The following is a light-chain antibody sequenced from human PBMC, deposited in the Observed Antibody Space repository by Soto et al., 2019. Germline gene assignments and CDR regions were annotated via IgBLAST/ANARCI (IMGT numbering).Light chain of an antibody. CDR3: QQYDSSPLT. CDR2: AAS. CDR1: QSVSSSY. V-gene: IGKV3-20*01. Sequence: EIVLTQSPGTLSLSPGERATLSCRASQSVSSSYLAWYQQKPGQAPRLLIYAASSRATGIPDRFSGSGSGXXXXXXXXRLEPEDFAVYYCQQYDSSPLTFGPGTKVDIK. J-gene: IGKJ3*01.